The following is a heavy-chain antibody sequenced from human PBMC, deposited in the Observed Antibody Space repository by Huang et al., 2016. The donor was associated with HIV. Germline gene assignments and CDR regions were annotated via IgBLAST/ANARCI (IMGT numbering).Heavy chain of an antibody. CDR1: GFSISSDW. Sequence: EVQLVESGGGLVQPGGSLRLSCAASGFSISSDWMHGGRQGQGKGRGWVSRINSDGSSTSYADSVKGRFTISRDNAKNTLYLQMNSLRAEDTAVYYCARDPRIQSWLNFFDYWGQGTLVSVSS. D-gene: IGHD3-22*01. CDR3: ARDPRIQSWLNFFDY. J-gene: IGHJ4*02. V-gene: IGHV3-74*01. CDR2: INSDGSST.